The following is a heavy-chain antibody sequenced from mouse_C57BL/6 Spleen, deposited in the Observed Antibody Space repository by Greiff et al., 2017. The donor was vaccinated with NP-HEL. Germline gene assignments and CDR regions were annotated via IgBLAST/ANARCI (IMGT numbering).Heavy chain of an antibody. D-gene: IGHD1-1*01. V-gene: IGHV1-64*01. CDR1: GYTFTSYW. Sequence: QVQLQQPGAELVKPGASVKLSCKASGYTFTSYWMHWVKQRPGQGLEWIGMIHPNSGSTNYNEKFKSKATLTVDKSSSTAYMQLSSLTSEDSAVYYCARNPITTDLYYYAMDYWGQGTSVTVSS. CDR2: IHPNSGST. CDR3: ARNPITTDLYYYAMDY. J-gene: IGHJ4*01.